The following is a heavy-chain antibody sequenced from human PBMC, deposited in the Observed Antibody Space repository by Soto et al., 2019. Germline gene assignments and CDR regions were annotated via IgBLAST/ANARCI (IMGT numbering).Heavy chain of an antibody. D-gene: IGHD3-10*01. J-gene: IGHJ4*02. CDR3: ARHNYGSGSTYFDY. V-gene: IGHV4-39*01. CDR1: GFSISSSSYY. Sequence: SETLSLTCTVSGFSISSSSYYWGWIRQPPGKGLEWIGSIYYSGSTNYNPSLKSRVTISVDASKNQFSLKLNSMTAADTAVYYCARHNYGSGSTYFDYWGQGALVTVSS. CDR2: IYYSGST.